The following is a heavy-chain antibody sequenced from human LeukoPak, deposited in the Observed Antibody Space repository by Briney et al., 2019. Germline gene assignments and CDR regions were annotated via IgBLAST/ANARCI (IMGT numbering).Heavy chain of an antibody. D-gene: IGHD1-1*01. CDR2: IYYHENT. CDR1: GGSISSSSDY. CDR3: ARRAYSAAYWKHFDY. J-gene: IGHJ4*02. V-gene: IGHV4-39*01. Sequence: SETLSLNCTVSGGSISSSSDYWGWIRQAPGKGLEWIGSIYYHENTYYNSSLKSRVTISVDTFKNQFSLKLTSVTAADTAVYFCARRAYSAAYWKHFDYWGQGTLVTVSS.